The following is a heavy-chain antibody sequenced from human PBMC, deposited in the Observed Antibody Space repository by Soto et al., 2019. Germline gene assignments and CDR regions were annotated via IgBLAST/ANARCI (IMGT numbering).Heavy chain of an antibody. CDR1: GFTFGNYG. V-gene: IGHV3-30*18. CDR3: AKEPGVRAAPWYFDL. D-gene: IGHD2-15*01. J-gene: IGHJ2*01. CDR2: VAHDGSVQ. Sequence: QVQLVESGGGVVQSGRSLRLSCAASGFTFGNYGMHWVRQAPGKGLEWVGVVAHDGSVQYYADSVRGRFTISRDNSNNMLFLQVNSLRAEDTAVYYCAKEPGVRAAPWYFDLWGRGSLVTVSS.